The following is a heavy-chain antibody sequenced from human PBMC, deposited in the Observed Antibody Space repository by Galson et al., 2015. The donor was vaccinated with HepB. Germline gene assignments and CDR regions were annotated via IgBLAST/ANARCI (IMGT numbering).Heavy chain of an antibody. Sequence: SLRLSCAASGLTFSNYAMHWVRQAPGKGLEWVTIISNDGTNKYYADSVKGRFTISRDNSKNTLYLQMNSLRADDTALYFCARDLYYATKWSFGFDPWGQGTLVTVSS. CDR3: ARDLYYATKWSFGFDP. CDR2: ISNDGTNK. V-gene: IGHV3-30-3*01. CDR1: GLTFSNYA. J-gene: IGHJ5*02. D-gene: IGHD2-2*01.